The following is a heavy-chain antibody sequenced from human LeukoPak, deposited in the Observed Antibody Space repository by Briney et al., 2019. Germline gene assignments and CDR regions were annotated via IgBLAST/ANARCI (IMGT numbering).Heavy chain of an antibody. CDR1: GYTFTNYD. D-gene: IGHD2-2*01. V-gene: IGHV1-8*01. CDR3: ARVNCSSTSCRSKFLDY. Sequence: ASVKVSCKASGYTFTNYDINRVRQATGQGLEWMGWMNPNSANTGYAQKFQGRVTMTRNTSISTAYMELSSLRSEDTAVYYCARVNCSSTSCRSKFLDYWGQGTLVTVSS. CDR2: MNPNSANT. J-gene: IGHJ4*02.